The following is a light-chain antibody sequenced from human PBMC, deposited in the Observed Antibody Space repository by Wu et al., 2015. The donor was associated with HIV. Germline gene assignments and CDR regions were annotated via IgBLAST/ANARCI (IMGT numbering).Light chain of an antibody. Sequence: EIVMTQSPATLSVSPGERATLSCRASQSVSNNLAWYQQKPGQAPRLLIYGASTRATGIPARFSGSGSGTEFTLTINSMQSEDFAVYYCQQRSNWPITFGQGTRLEIK. V-gene: IGKV3-15*01. CDR1: QSVSNN. CDR3: QQRSNWPIT. CDR2: GAS. J-gene: IGKJ5*01.